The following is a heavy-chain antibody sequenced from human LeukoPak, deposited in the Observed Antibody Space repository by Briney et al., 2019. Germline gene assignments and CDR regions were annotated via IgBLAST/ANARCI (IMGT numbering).Heavy chain of an antibody. J-gene: IGHJ3*02. CDR1: GFTFNTYA. CDR3: ARARGTTGTTRIAFDI. D-gene: IGHD1-1*01. V-gene: IGHV3-30-3*01. Sequence: PGRSLRLSCAASGFTFNTYAMHWVRQAPGKGLEWVAVISYDGSTKYYADSVKGRFTISRDNSKNTVYLQMDSLRPEDTAVCYCARARGTTGTTRIAFDIWGKGTMVTVSP. CDR2: ISYDGSTK.